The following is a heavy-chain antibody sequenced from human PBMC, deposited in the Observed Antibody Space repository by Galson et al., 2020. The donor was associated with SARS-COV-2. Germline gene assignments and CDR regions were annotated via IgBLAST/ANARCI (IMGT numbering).Heavy chain of an antibody. CDR3: ARVALGYYYDSSGYYYPQDYYYYYMDV. CDR1: GGSVSSGSYY. D-gene: IGHD3-22*01. V-gene: IGHV4-61*01. J-gene: IGHJ6*03. Sequence: SETLSLPCPVSGGSVSSGSYYWSWIRQPPGKGLEWTGYIYYTGRTNYNPSLKRRITISVDPSTHQFSLKLSSVTAADTAVYYCARVALGYYYDSSGYYYPQDYYYYYMDVWGKGTTVTVSS. CDR2: IYYTGRT.